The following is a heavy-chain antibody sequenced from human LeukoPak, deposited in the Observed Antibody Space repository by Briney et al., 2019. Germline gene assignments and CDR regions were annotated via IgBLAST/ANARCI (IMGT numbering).Heavy chain of an antibody. CDR1: GGSISGYY. J-gene: IGHJ4*02. CDR2: IDYSGST. CDR3: ARTASTVTTAIDY. Sequence: SETVSLTCTVSGGSISGYYWSWIRQPPGKGLEWIGYIDYSGSTNYNPSLKSRVTISVDTSKNQFSLRLRYVTAADTAVYYCARTASTVTTAIDYWGQGTLVTVSS. V-gene: IGHV4-59*01. D-gene: IGHD4-17*01.